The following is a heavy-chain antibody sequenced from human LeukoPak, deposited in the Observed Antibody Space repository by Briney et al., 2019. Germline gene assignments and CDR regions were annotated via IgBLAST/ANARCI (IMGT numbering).Heavy chain of an antibody. V-gene: IGHV3-9*01. CDR1: GFSFDDYA. CDR3: ARGKSGSYGLEDY. CDR2: ISWSGGNI. Sequence: PGGSLRLSCAASGFSFDDYAMHWVRQAPGKGLEWVSGISWSGGNIAYADSVRGRFTISRDNAKNTLYLQMNSLRAEDTAVYYCARGKSGSYGLEDYLGHGTLVTVSS. J-gene: IGHJ4*01. D-gene: IGHD1-26*01.